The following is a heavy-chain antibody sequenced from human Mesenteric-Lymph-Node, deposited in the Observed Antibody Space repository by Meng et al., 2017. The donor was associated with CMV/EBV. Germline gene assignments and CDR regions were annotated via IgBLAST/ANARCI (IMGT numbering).Heavy chain of an antibody. D-gene: IGHD2-2*01. Sequence: GSLRLSCADSGFTFSSYWMSWVRQAPGKGLEWVANINQDGSEKYYVDSVKGRFTISRDNAKNSLYLQMNSLRAEDTAVYYCAGEVRYCSSTSCHPNYFDYWGQGTLVTVSS. CDR2: INQDGSEK. CDR1: GFTFSSYW. CDR3: AGEVRYCSSTSCHPNYFDY. J-gene: IGHJ4*02. V-gene: IGHV3-7*01.